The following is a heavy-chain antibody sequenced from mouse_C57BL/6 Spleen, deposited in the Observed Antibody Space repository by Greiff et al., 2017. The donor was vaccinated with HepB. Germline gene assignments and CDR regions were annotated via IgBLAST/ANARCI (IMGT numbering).Heavy chain of an antibody. CDR2: ISYDGSN. CDR1: GYSITSGYY. V-gene: IGHV3-6*01. Sequence: ESGPGLVKPSQSLSLTCSVTGYSITSGYYWNWIRQFPGNKLEWMGYISYDGSNNYNPSLKNRISITRDTSKYQFFLKLNSVTTEDTATYYCARDYYGSSFFAYWGQGTLVTVSA. CDR3: ARDYYGSSFFAY. D-gene: IGHD1-1*01. J-gene: IGHJ3*01.